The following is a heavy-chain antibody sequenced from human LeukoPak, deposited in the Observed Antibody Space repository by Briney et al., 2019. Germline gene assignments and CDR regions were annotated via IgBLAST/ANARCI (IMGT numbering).Heavy chain of an antibody. CDR3: ARVGDGYNWVY. CDR1: GFTFSSYS. Sequence: GGSLRLSCAASGFTFSSYSMNWVRQAPGKGLEWVSSISSSSSYKYYADSVKGRFTISRDNARNSLYLQMNSLRAEDTAVYYCARVGDGYNWVYWGQGTLVTVSS. CDR2: ISSSSSYK. J-gene: IGHJ4*02. D-gene: IGHD5-24*01. V-gene: IGHV3-21*01.